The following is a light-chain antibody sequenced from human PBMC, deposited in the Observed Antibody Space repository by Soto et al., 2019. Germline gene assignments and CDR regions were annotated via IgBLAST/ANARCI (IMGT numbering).Light chain of an antibody. V-gene: IGKV1-33*01. J-gene: IGKJ5*01. CDR3: QQYSNLIT. CDR2: DAS. Sequence: DIQMSQSPSSLSASVGDRVSIXXQASQDVSNYLNWYQQKLGKAPKILIYDASNLETGVPSRFSGSGSGTYFSFTISSLQPEDFATYYCQQYSNLITFGQGTRLEI. CDR1: QDVSNY.